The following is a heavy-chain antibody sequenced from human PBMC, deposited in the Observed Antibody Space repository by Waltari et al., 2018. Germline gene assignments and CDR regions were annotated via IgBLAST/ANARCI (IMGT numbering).Heavy chain of an antibody. Sequence: QVQLVQSGAEVKKPGSSVKVSCKASGGTFSSYAISWVRQAPGQGLGGMGGIIPILGRANYAQKFQGRVTITADKSTSTAYMELSSLRSEDTAVYYCARDLIAVAGSDYWGQGTLVTVSS. D-gene: IGHD6-19*01. V-gene: IGHV1-69*10. CDR2: IIPILGRA. CDR3: ARDLIAVAGSDY. J-gene: IGHJ4*02. CDR1: GGTFSSYA.